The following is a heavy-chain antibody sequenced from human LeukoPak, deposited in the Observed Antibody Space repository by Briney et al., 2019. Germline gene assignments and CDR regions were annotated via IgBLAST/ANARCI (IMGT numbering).Heavy chain of an antibody. Sequence: PGRSLRLSCTASGFTFGDYAMSWVRQAPGKGLEWVAVISYDGSNKYYADSVKGRFTISRDNSKNTLYLQMNSLRAEDTAVYYCAKDRLEYYYDSSGYYFDYWGQGTLVTVSS. CDR1: GFTFGDYA. CDR3: AKDRLEYYYDSSGYYFDY. D-gene: IGHD3-22*01. J-gene: IGHJ4*02. CDR2: ISYDGSNK. V-gene: IGHV3-30*04.